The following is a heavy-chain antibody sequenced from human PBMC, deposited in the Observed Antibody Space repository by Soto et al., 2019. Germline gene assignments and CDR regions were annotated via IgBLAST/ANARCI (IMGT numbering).Heavy chain of an antibody. CDR1: GGSFSGYY. V-gene: IGHV4-34*01. CDR3: ASSSLYGMDV. CDR2: INHSGST. J-gene: IGHJ6*02. Sequence: SETLSLTCAVYGGSFSGYYWSWIRQPPGKGLEWIGEINHSGSTNYNPSLKSRVTISIDTSKNQFSLKVGSVTAADTAVYYCASSSLYGMDVWRQGTTVTVSS.